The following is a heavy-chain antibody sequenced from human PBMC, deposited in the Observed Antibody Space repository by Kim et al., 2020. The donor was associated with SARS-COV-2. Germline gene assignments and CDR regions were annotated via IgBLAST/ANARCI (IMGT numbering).Heavy chain of an antibody. V-gene: IGHV3-9*01. CDR3: AKDIKHSSSWISLYYYYGMDV. CDR2: ISWNSGSI. CDR1: GFTFGDYA. J-gene: IGHJ6*02. D-gene: IGHD6-13*01. Sequence: GGSLRLSCAASGFTFGDYAMHWVRQAPGKGLEWVSGISWNSGSIGYADSVKGRFTISRDNAKNSLYLQMNSLRAEDTALYYCAKDIKHSSSWISLYYYYGMDVWGQGTTVTVSS.